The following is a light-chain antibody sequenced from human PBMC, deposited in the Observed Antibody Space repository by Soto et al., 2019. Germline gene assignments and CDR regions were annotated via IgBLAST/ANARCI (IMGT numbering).Light chain of an antibody. CDR3: QSYDSNLSVV. V-gene: IGLV1-40*01. CDR1: SGNIGTGYD. Sequence: QYVLTQPPSVSGAPGQRVTISCTGSSGNIGTGYDVHWYQQLPGTAPKLLIYGNSNRPSGVPDRFSGSKSGTSASLAITGLQAEDEADYYCQSYDSNLSVVFGGGTKLTVL. CDR2: GNS. J-gene: IGLJ2*01.